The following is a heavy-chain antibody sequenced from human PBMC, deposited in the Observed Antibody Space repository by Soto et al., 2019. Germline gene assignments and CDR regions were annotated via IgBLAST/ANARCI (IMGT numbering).Heavy chain of an antibody. Sequence: EVQLAESGGGMVQPGGSLRLSCVASGFTFSSYDMHWVRQAPGKGLEYVSSISSNGGTTYYGNSVKGRFTISRDNSXNXLXXXMGXXXAXXXXVXXXVRRXSGNYDYWGQGTLVTVSS. CDR2: ISSNGGTT. V-gene: IGHV3-64*01. CDR3: VRRXSGNYDY. D-gene: IGHD1-7*01. J-gene: IGHJ4*02. CDR1: GFTFSSYD.